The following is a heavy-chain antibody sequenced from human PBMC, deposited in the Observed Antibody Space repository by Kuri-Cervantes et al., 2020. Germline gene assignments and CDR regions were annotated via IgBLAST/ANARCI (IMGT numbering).Heavy chain of an antibody. CDR3: ARDALEDYYDSSGNP. CDR1: GFTFSSYG. Sequence: GESLKISCAASGFTFSSYGMHWVRQAPGKGLEWVAVISYDGSNKYYADSVKGRFTISRDNSKNTLYLQMNSLRAEDTAVYYCARDALEDYYDSSGNPWGQGTLVTVSS. V-gene: IGHV3-30*03. CDR2: ISYDGSNK. J-gene: IGHJ5*02. D-gene: IGHD3-22*01.